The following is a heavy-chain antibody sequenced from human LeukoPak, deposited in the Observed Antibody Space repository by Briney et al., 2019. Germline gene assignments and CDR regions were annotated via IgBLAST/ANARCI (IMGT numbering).Heavy chain of an antibody. D-gene: IGHD3-10*01. V-gene: IGHV4-4*07. CDR2: ISASGTT. CDR3: ARDEVYGELYY. Sequence: SETLSLTCSVSGESIGSYFWSWIRQPAGKGLEWIGRISASGTTYYSPSLKSRVSMSVDKSKDQFSLNLTSMTAADRAIYYCARDEVYGELYYWGQGTLVTVSS. J-gene: IGHJ4*02. CDR1: GESIGSYF.